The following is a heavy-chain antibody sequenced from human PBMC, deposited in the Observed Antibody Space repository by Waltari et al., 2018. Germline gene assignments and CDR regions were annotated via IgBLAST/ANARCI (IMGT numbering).Heavy chain of an antibody. CDR2: ICGSGGST. Sequence: EVQLLESGGGLVQPGGSLRLSCAASGFTFSSYAMSWVRQAPGKGLAWVSAICGSGGSTYYADSVKGRFTISRDNSKNTLYLQMISLRAEDTAVYYCAKAGLTYYYGSGSYYYYGMDVWGQGTTVTVSS. J-gene: IGHJ6*02. CDR3: AKAGLTYYYGSGSYYYYGMDV. V-gene: IGHV3-23*01. CDR1: GFTFSSYA. D-gene: IGHD3-10*01.